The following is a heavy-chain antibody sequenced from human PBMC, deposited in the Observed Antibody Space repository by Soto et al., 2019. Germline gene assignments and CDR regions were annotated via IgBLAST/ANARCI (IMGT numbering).Heavy chain of an antibody. CDR3: ARVGQYSSGWYNKPFDY. Sequence: VKVSCKASGGTFSSYAISWVRQAPGQGLEWMGGIIPIFGTANYAQKFQGRVTITADESTSTAYMELSSLRSEDTAVYYCARVGQYSSGWYNKPFDYWGQGTLVTVSS. CDR2: IIPIFGTA. V-gene: IGHV1-69*13. J-gene: IGHJ4*02. CDR1: GGTFSSYA. D-gene: IGHD6-19*01.